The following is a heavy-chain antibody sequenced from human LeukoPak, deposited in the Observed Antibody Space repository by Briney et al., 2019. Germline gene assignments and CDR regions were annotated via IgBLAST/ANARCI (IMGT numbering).Heavy chain of an antibody. V-gene: IGHV3-7*01. J-gene: IGHJ4*02. D-gene: IGHD3-22*01. Sequence: GGSLRLSCAASGFTFSAYWMSWVRQAPGKGLEWVANIKQDGGDKYYADSVKGRFTISRDNAKKSLYLHMNSLRAEDTALYFCARDLYYGRSAYFEGYFDYWGQGAPVTVSS. CDR3: ARDLYYGRSAYFEGYFDY. CDR1: GFTFSAYW. CDR2: IKQDGGDK.